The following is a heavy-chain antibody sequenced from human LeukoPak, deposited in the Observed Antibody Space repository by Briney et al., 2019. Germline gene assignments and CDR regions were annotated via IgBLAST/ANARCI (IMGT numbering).Heavy chain of an antibody. CDR3: ARNKDYGDGLPFDY. J-gene: IGHJ4*02. Sequence: PGGSLRLSCAASGFTFSDYYLSWIRQAPGKGLEWLSYISHSGSTIYYADSVKGRFTISRDNAKNSLYLQMNSLRAEDTAVYYCARNKDYGDGLPFDYWGQGTLVTVSS. CDR1: GFTFSDYY. V-gene: IGHV3-11*04. D-gene: IGHD4-17*01. CDR2: ISHSGSTI.